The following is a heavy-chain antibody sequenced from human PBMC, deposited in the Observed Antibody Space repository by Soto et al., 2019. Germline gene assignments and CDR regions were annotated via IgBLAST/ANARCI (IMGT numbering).Heavy chain of an antibody. CDR2: TYYRSKWYN. CDR3: ARDRGYSSSSCACHGMDV. D-gene: IGHD6-6*01. J-gene: IGHJ6*02. V-gene: IGHV6-1*01. CDR1: GDSVSSNSAA. Sequence: PSQTLSLTCAISGDSVSSNSAAWNWIRQSTSRGLEWLGRTYYRSKWYNDYAVSVKSRITINPDTSKNQFSLQLSSVTPEDTAVYYCARDRGYSSSSCACHGMDVWGQGTTVTAP.